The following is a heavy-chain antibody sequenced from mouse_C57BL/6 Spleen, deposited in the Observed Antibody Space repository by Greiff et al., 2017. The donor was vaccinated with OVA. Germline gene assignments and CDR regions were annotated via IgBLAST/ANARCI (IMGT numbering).Heavy chain of an antibody. CDR1: GFSLTSYG. D-gene: IGHD2-1*01. V-gene: IGHV2-5*01. J-gene: IGHJ1*03. CDR2: IWRGGGT. Sequence: QVQLQQSGPGLVQPSQSLSITCTVSGFSLTSYGVHWVRQSPGKGLEWLGVIWRGGGTDYNAAFMSSLSITKDNSKGQVFLKRNSLQADDTAIYYCACGFYYGNYDWYFDVWGTGTTVTVSS. CDR3: ACGFYYGNYDWYFDV.